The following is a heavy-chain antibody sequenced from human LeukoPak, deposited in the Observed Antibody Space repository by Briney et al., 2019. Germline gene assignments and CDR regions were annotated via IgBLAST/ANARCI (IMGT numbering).Heavy chain of an antibody. CDR1: GFTVSSNY. V-gene: IGHV3-23*01. CDR2: ISGSGGST. CDR3: AKGDDFWSGYYFDY. Sequence: PGGSLRLSCAASGFTVSSNYMSWVRQAPGKGLEWVSAISGSGGSTYYADSVKGRFTISRDNSKNTLYLQMNSLRAEDTAVYYCAKGDDFWSGYYFDYWGQGTLVTVSS. D-gene: IGHD3-3*01. J-gene: IGHJ4*02.